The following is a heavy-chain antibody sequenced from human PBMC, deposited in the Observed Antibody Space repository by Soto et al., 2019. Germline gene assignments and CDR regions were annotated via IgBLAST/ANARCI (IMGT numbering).Heavy chain of an antibody. CDR3: ASRVRSYAVQHYYGMDV. V-gene: IGHV3-72*01. J-gene: IGHJ6*02. CDR1: GFTFSDHY. Sequence: PGGSLRLSCAASGFTFSDHYMDWVRQAPGKGLEWVGRTRNKANSYTTEYAASVKGRFTISRDDSKNSLYLQMNSLKTEDTAVYYCASRVRSYAVQHYYGMDVWGQGTTITVS. CDR2: TRNKANSYTT. D-gene: IGHD2-2*01.